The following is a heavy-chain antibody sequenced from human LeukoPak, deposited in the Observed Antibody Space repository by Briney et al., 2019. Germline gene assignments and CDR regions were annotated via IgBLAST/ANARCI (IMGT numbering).Heavy chain of an antibody. D-gene: IGHD4-17*01. V-gene: IGHV3-9*01. Sequence: GGSLRLSCAASGFTFDDYAMHWVRQAPGKGLEWVSGISWNSGSIGYADSVKGRFTISRDNAKNSLYLQMNSLRAEDTALYYYAKEHDYGDYGFFDPWGQGTLVTVSS. CDR2: ISWNSGSI. CDR1: GFTFDDYA. CDR3: AKEHDYGDYGFFDP. J-gene: IGHJ5*02.